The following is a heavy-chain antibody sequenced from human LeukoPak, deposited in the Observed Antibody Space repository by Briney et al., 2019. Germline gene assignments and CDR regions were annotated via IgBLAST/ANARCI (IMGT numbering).Heavy chain of an antibody. CDR3: TTDLYYDSNGYYYGGFNAFDI. Sequence: GGPLRLSCAASVFTLSNAGVSWVREAPGGGLEGGGRIKSKTDGGTTDYAAPVKGRFTISRVDSKNTLYLQMNSLKTEDTAVYYCTTDLYYDSNGYYYGGFNAFDIWGQGTMVTVSS. J-gene: IGHJ3*02. CDR2: IKSKTDGGTT. CDR1: VFTLSNAG. V-gene: IGHV3-15*01. D-gene: IGHD3-22*01.